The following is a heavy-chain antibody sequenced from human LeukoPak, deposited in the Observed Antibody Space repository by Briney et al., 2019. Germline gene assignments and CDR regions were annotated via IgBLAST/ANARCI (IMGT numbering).Heavy chain of an antibody. CDR3: TRGVYFDY. D-gene: IGHD2-8*01. Sequence: GGSLRLSFTASGFTFGDYAMSWVRPAPGKGLEWVGFIKSKAYGGTTEYAASVKGRFTISRDDSKSIAYLQMNSLKTEDTAVYYCTRGVYFDYWGQGTLVTVSS. CDR2: IKSKAYGGTT. CDR1: GFTFGDYA. V-gene: IGHV3-49*04. J-gene: IGHJ4*02.